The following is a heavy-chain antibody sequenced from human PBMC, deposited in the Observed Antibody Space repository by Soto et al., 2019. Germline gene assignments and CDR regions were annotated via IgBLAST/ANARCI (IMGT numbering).Heavy chain of an antibody. J-gene: IGHJ4*02. CDR3: AKMAWLGDPPGGDF. CDR2: ISATGTIS. CDR1: GFTFSNSV. Sequence: EVQLLESGGGFIQPGGSLGLSCAASGFTFSNSVMAWVRQAPGKGLEWVSAISATGTISFYGDCVKGRFTVSRDNSKDTLYLHMGSLRADDTALYYCAKMAWLGDPPGGDFWGQGTLVTVSS. D-gene: IGHD3-10*01. V-gene: IGHV3-23*01.